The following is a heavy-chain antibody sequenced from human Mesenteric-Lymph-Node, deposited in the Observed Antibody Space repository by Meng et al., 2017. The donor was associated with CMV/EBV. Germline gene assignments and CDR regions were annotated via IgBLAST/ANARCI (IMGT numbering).Heavy chain of an antibody. J-gene: IGHJ6*02. D-gene: IGHD3-3*01. CDR3: ARDGGYYYYYGMDV. CDR1: GFTFSDHY. CDR2: ISYDGSNK. V-gene: IGHV3-30*03. Sequence: GGSLRLSCAASGFTFSDHYMSWLRQAPGKGLEWVAVISYDGSNKYYADSVKGRFTISRDNSKNTLYLQMNSLRAEDTAVYYCARDGGYYYYYGMDVWGQGTTVPSP.